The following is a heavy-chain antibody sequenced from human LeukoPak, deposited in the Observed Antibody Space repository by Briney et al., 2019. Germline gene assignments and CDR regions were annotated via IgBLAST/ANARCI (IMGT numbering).Heavy chain of an antibody. CDR2: IYYSGST. J-gene: IGHJ6*03. CDR1: GGSISSYY. Sequence: PSETLSLTCTVSGGSISSYYWSWIRQPPGKGLEWIGYIYYSGSTNYNPSLKSRVTISVDTSKNQFSLKLSSVTAADTAVYYCARALVGWYMDVWGKGTTITIPS. CDR3: ARALVGWYMDV. V-gene: IGHV4-59*01. D-gene: IGHD1-26*01.